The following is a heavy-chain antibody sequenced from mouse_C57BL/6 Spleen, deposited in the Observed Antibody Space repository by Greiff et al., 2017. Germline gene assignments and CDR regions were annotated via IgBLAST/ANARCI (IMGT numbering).Heavy chain of an antibody. D-gene: IGHD3-1*01. CDR1: GYTFTSYG. Sequence: QVQLQQSGAELARPGASVKLSCKASGYTFTSYGISWVKQRPGQGLEWIGEIYPRSGNTYYNEKFKGKATLTTDKSSSTAYMELRSLTSEDSAVYFCAIGAYWGQGTLVTVSA. J-gene: IGHJ3*01. CDR2: IYPRSGNT. V-gene: IGHV1-81*01. CDR3: AIGAY.